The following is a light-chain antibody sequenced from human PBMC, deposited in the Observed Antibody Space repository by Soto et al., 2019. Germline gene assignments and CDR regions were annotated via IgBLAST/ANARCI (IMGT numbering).Light chain of an antibody. Sequence: DIQMPRSPAPLSASVGDRGTIPCRASQSISSYLNWYQQKPGKAPKILIYDASSLESGVPSRFSGSGSGTEFTLTISSLQPDDFATYYCQQYNSYLTFGQGTKVDIK. J-gene: IGKJ1*01. CDR1: QSISSY. CDR3: QQYNSYLT. CDR2: DAS. V-gene: IGKV1-5*01.